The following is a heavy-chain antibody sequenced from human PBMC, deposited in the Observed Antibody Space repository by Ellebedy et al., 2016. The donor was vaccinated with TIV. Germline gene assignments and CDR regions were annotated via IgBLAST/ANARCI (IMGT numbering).Heavy chain of an antibody. CDR1: GFTFSTSW. Sequence: GESLKISCAVSGFTFSTSWMSWVRQAPGQGLEWVANMNGDGNERYYVDSVEGRFTIYRDNTRNSLYLQMNSLRADDTAVYYCTKDGSGTMNFWGQGTLVTVSS. J-gene: IGHJ4*02. CDR2: MNGDGNER. D-gene: IGHD1-1*01. CDR3: TKDGSGTMNF. V-gene: IGHV3-7*01.